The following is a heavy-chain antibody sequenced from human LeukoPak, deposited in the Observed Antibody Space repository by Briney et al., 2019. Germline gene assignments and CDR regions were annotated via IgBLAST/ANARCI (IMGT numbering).Heavy chain of an antibody. J-gene: IGHJ6*03. CDR1: GFTFGSYA. Sequence: GGSLRLSCAASGFTFGSYAMSWVRQAPGKGLEWVSAISGSGGSTYYADSVKGRFTISRDNSKNTLYLQMNSLRAEDTAVYYCARARIAAAGYYYYYYYMDVWGKGTTVTISS. CDR2: ISGSGGST. V-gene: IGHV3-23*01. D-gene: IGHD6-13*01. CDR3: ARARIAAAGYYYYYYYMDV.